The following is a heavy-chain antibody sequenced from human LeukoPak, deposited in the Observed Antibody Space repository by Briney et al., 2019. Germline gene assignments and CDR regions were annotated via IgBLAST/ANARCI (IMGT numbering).Heavy chain of an antibody. J-gene: IGHJ4*02. CDR3: ASRYGSGSQHPFDY. V-gene: IGHV3-23*01. Sequence: PGGSLRLSCAASGFSFSSYAMSWVRQAPGKGLEWVSAISGRGGSTYYADSVKGRITISRDNSKNTLHLQMKSLRAEDTAVYYCASRYGSGSQHPFDYWGQGTLVTASS. CDR1: GFSFSSYA. D-gene: IGHD3-10*01. CDR2: ISGRGGST.